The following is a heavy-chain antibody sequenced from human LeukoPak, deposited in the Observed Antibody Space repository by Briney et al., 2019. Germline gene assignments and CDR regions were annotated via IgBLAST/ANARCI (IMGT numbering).Heavy chain of an antibody. CDR3: ARAEYSSPLGYYYYYMDV. V-gene: IGHV3-11*04. Sequence: GGSLRLSCAASGFTFSDYYMSWIRQAPGKGLEWVSYISSSGSTIYYADSVKGRFTISRDNAKNSLYLQMNSLRAEDTAVYYCARAEYSSPLGYYYYYMDVWGKGTTVTVSS. CDR2: ISSSGSTI. CDR1: GFTFSDYY. J-gene: IGHJ6*03. D-gene: IGHD6-6*01.